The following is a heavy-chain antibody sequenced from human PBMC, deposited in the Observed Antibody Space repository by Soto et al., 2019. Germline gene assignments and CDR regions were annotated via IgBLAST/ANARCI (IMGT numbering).Heavy chain of an antibody. V-gene: IGHV4-30-2*01. CDR2: IYHSGST. D-gene: IGHD4-17*01. CDR3: ASNYGGNGGFDY. J-gene: IGHJ4*02. Sequence: SETLSLTCAVSGGSISSGGYSWSWIRQPPGKGLEWIGYIYHSGSTYYNPSLKSRVTISVDRSKNQFSLKLSSVTAADTAVYYCASNYGGNGGFDYWGQGNLVTVSS. CDR1: GGSISSGGYS.